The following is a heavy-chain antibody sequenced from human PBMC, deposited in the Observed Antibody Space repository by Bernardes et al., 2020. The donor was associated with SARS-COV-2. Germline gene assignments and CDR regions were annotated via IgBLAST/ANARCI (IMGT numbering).Heavy chain of an antibody. V-gene: IGHV3-9*01. D-gene: IGHD2-21*02. CDR1: GFTFDDYA. Sequence: GGSLRLSCAASGFTFDDYAMHWVRQAPGKGLEWVSGISWNSGSIGYADSVKGRFTISRDNAKNSLYLQMNSLRAEDTALYYCATLPYYGYYGMDVWGQGTTVTVSS. CDR2: ISWNSGSI. CDR3: ATLPYYGYYGMDV. J-gene: IGHJ6*02.